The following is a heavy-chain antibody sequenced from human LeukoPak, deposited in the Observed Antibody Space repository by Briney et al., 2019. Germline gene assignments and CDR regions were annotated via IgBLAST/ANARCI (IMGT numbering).Heavy chain of an antibody. D-gene: IGHD2-2*02. CDR2: ISGSGSST. V-gene: IGHV3-23*01. Sequence: PGGSLRLSCAASGFTFSSHAMSWVRQAPGKGLEWVSAISGSGSSTYYADSVKGRFTISIDNSKNPLYLQMNSLRAEDAAVYYCARGRCSSTSCYTFLFDYWGQGTLVTVSS. CDR3: ARGRCSSTSCYTFLFDY. CDR1: GFTFSSHA. J-gene: IGHJ4*02.